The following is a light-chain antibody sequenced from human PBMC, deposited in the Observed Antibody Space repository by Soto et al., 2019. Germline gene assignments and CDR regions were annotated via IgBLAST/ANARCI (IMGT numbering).Light chain of an antibody. CDR3: QVYGSWT. CDR1: QSSGSNF. Sequence: ELVLTQSPGSLSLSPGERATLSCKTSQSSGSNFVAWYQQKPGQAPRLLIYAASTRATGIPDRFSGSGSGTDFTLTISRLEAEDCAVYYCQVYGSWTFGQGTKVDIK. J-gene: IGKJ1*01. V-gene: IGKV3-20*01. CDR2: AAS.